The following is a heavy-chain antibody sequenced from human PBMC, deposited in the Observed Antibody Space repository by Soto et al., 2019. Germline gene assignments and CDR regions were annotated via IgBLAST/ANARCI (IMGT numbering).Heavy chain of an antibody. J-gene: IGHJ6*02. CDR1: GYTFTSYY. Sequence: QVQLVQSGAEVKKPGASVKVSCKASGYTFTSYYMHWVPQAPGQGLEWMGIINPTGGSTSYAQKFQGRVTMTRDTSTSTVYMELSSLRSEDPAVYSCARDGELGSMDGWGQGTTDTVSS. D-gene: IGHD3-10*01. V-gene: IGHV1-46*01. CDR3: ARDGELGSMDG. CDR2: INPTGGST.